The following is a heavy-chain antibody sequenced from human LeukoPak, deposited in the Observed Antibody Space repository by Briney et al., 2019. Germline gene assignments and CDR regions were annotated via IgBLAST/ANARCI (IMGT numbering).Heavy chain of an antibody. CDR1: GGSFSGYY. D-gene: IGHD6-19*01. J-gene: IGHJ4*02. V-gene: IGHV4-59*08. CDR3: ARAGAVAGKRDDY. Sequence: SETLSLTCAVYGGSFSGYYWSWIRQPPGKGLEWIGYIYYSGSTNYNPSLKSRVTISVDTSKNQFSLKLNSVTAADTAVYYCARAGAVAGKRDDYWGQGTLVTVSS. CDR2: IYYSGST.